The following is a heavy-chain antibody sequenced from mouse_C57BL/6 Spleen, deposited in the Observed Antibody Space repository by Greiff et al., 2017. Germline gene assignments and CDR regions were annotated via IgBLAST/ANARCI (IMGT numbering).Heavy chain of an antibody. D-gene: IGHD2-5*01. CDR1: GYTFTSYW. CDR3: AICYSNYDAMDY. J-gene: IGHJ4*01. CDR2: IHPSDSDT. Sequence: VQLQQPGAELVKPGASVKVSCKASGYTFTSYWMHWVKQRPGQGLEWIGRIHPSDSDTNYNQKFKGKATLTVDKSSSPAYMQRSSLTSEDSAVYYCAICYSNYDAMDYWGQGTSVTVSS. V-gene: IGHV1-74*01.